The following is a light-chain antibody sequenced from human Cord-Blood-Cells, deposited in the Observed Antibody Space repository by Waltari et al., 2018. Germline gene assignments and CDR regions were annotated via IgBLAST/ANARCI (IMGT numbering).Light chain of an antibody. CDR1: SSDVGGFNN. V-gene: IGLV2-8*01. J-gene: IGLJ2*01. CDR2: EVS. CDR3: SSYAGSNNYVV. Sequence: QSALTQPPSASGSPGQSVTTPCPGTSSDVGGFNNFPWYQQHPGKAPKLMIYEVSKRPSGVPDRFSGSKSGNTASLTVSGLQAEDEADYYCSSYAGSNNYVVFGGGTKLTVL.